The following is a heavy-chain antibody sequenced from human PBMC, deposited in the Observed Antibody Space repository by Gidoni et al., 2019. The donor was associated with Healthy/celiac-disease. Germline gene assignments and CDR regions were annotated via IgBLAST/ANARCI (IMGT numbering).Heavy chain of an antibody. CDR2: IYYSGST. CDR1: GGSISSGGYY. D-gene: IGHD2-2*01. CDR3: ARERGADCSSTSCYARYGMDV. V-gene: IGHV4-31*03. J-gene: IGHJ6*02. Sequence: QVQLQESGPGLVKPSQTLSLTCTVSGGSISSGGYYWSWIRQHPGKGLAWIGYIYYSGSTYYNPSLKTRVTISVDTSKNQFSLKLSSVTAADTAVYYCARERGADCSSTSCYARYGMDVWGQGTTVTVSS.